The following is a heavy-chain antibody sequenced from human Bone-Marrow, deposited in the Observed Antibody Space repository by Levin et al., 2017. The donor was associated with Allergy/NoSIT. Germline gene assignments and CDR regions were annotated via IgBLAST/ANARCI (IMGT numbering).Heavy chain of an antibody. CDR3: VGDGGSSSWSYY. J-gene: IGHJ4*02. D-gene: IGHD6-13*01. Sequence: SQTLSLTCTVSGVSISSKNFYWGCIRQPPGEGLEWLGSIYYSGSTYYNPSLKSRLTISADTSKDQLSLELRSVTAAATAVYYCVGDGGSSSWSYYWGQGTLVTVSS. CDR1: GVSISSKNFY. CDR2: IYYSGST. V-gene: IGHV4-39*01.